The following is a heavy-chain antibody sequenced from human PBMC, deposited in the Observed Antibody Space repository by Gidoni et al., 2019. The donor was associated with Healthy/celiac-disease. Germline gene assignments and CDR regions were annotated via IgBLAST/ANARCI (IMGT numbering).Heavy chain of an antibody. CDR1: GFTFADYA. V-gene: IGHV3-9*01. CDR2: ISWNSGSI. Sequence: EVQLVESGGGLVQPGRSLRLSCAASGFTFADYALHWVRQAPGKGLEWVSGISWNSGSIGYADSVKGRFTISRDNAKNSLYLQMNSLRAEDTALYYCAKDMGNGIAAAGYYYYYGMDVWGQGTTVTVSS. CDR3: AKDMGNGIAAAGYYYYYGMDV. D-gene: IGHD6-13*01. J-gene: IGHJ6*02.